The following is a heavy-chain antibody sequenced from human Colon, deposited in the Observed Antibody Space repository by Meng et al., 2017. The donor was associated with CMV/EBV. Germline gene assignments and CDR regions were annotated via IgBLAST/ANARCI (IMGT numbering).Heavy chain of an antibody. CDR3: ARDSQEFTITNWLDP. V-gene: IGHV3-9*01. CDR2: ISWNSDTI. Sequence: SLKISCVGSGFTFDDHVMHWVRQVPGKGLEWVSGISWNSDTIGYVDSVKGRFTISRDNAKNSLYLQMTSLRAEDTAVYYCARDSQEFTITNWLDPWGQGTLVTVSS. J-gene: IGHJ5*02. D-gene: IGHD3-10*01. CDR1: GFTFDDHV.